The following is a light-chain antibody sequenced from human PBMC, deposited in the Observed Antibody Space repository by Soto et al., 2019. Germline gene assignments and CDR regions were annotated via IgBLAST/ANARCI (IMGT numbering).Light chain of an antibody. V-gene: IGKV1-39*01. CDR1: QSISSY. Sequence: DIQMTQSPSSLSASVGDIVTITFRVSQSISSYGNWYQQKPGKAPTVLIYTASSLQSGVPSRFSGSGSGTHFTLTISRLQPEAFSSCGGKQSYDSPRLTFGGGTKVEIK. J-gene: IGKJ4*01. CDR3: KQSYDSPRLT. CDR2: TAS.